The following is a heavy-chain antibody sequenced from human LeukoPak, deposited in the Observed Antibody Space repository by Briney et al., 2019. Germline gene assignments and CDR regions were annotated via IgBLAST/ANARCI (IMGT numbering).Heavy chain of an antibody. V-gene: IGHV3-53*01. CDR3: ARLKWLVGYYYYYYMDV. D-gene: IGHD6-19*01. CDR2: IYSGGST. J-gene: IGHJ6*03. Sequence: GGSLRLSCAASGFTVSSNYMSWVRQAPGKGLEWVSVIYSGGSTYYADSVKGRFTISRDNSKNTLYLQMNSLRAEDTAVYYCARLKWLVGYYYYYYMDVWGKGTTVTVSS. CDR1: GFTVSSNY.